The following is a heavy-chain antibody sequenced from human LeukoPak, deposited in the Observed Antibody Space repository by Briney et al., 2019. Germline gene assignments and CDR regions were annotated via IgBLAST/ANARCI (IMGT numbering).Heavy chain of an antibody. J-gene: IGHJ4*02. CDR3: ARHHNGGDY. D-gene: IGHD4-23*01. CDR2: ISYSGST. CDR1: GGSISTYS. Sequence: SETLSLTCTVSGGSISTYSWNWIRQPPGKGLEWIGSISYSGSTYYNPSLKSRVTISVDTSKNQFSLKLSSVTAADTAVYYCARHHNGGDYWGQGTLVTVSS. V-gene: IGHV4-59*05.